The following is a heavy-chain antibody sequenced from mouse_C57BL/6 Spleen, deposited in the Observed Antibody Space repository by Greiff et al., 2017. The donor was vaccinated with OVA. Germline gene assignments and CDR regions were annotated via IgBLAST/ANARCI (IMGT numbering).Heavy chain of an antibody. D-gene: IGHD2-12*01. V-gene: IGHV1-72*01. Sequence: VQLQQPGAELVKPGASVKLSCKASGYTFTSSWMHWVKQRPGRGLEWIGRIDPNSVGTKYNEKFKRKATLTVDKPSSTAYMQLSSLTSEDSAVYYCATTLLRLWYFDVWGTGTTVTVSS. CDR3: ATTLLRLWYFDV. J-gene: IGHJ1*03. CDR1: GYTFTSSW. CDR2: IDPNSVGT.